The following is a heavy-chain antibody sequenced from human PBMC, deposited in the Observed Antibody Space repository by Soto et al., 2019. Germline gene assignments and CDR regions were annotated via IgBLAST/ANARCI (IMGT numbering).Heavy chain of an antibody. CDR1: GASISSFY. CDR2: IYYSGSI. J-gene: IGHJ5*02. V-gene: IGHV4-59*01. Sequence: SETLSLTCSVSGASISSFYWSWIRQPPGKGLECIGYIYYSGSINYNPSLKSRATISVDTSTNQFSLKLSSVTAADTAVYYCARGRGWLDPWGQGTLVTVS. CDR3: ARGRGWLDP.